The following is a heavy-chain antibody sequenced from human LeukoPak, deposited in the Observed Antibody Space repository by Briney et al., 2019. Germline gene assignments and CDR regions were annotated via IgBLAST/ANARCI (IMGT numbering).Heavy chain of an antibody. D-gene: IGHD6-19*01. CDR3: ARPMYSSGWYFGYY. Sequence: PSETLSLTCTVSGGSISSSGYYWGWVRQPPGKGLEWIGSIYYSGSTYYNPSLKSRVTISVDTSKNQFSLKLSSVTAADTAVYYCARPMYSSGWYFGYYWGQGTLVTVSS. CDR2: IYYSGST. CDR1: GGSISSSGYY. V-gene: IGHV4-39*01. J-gene: IGHJ4*02.